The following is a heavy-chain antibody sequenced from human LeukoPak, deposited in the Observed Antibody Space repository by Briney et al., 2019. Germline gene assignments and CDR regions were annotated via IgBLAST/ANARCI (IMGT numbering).Heavy chain of an antibody. CDR3: ARDSPNYYDNAGTFDY. D-gene: IGHD3-22*01. CDR2: INPSGGST. CDR1: GYTFTSYY. V-gene: IGHV1-46*01. Sequence: ASVKVSCKASGYTFTSYYMHWVRQAPGQGLEWMGIINPSGGSTSYAQKFQGRVTMTRDMSTSTVYMELSSLRSEDTAVYYCARDSPNYYDNAGTFDYRGQGTLVTVSS. J-gene: IGHJ4*02.